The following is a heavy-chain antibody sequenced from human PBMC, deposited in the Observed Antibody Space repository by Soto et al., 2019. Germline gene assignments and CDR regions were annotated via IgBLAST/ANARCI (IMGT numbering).Heavy chain of an antibody. CDR3: ARGVLEWLLRDAYYYYRDV. V-gene: IGHV4-59*01. Sequence: QVQLQESGPGLVKPSETLSLTCTVSGDSISSSYWNWIRQAPGKGLEWIGYIDETGSTNYNPSLTSRVTLSVDPSNNQYSLKLSSVTAADTAVYYCARGVLEWLLRDAYYYYRDVWGKGTTVTVSS. CDR1: GDSISSSY. D-gene: IGHD3-3*01. CDR2: IDETGST. J-gene: IGHJ6*03.